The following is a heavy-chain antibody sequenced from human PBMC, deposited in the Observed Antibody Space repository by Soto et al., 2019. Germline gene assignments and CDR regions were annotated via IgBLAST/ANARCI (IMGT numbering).Heavy chain of an antibody. V-gene: IGHV3-23*01. J-gene: IGHJ3*02. D-gene: IGHD2-15*01. Sequence: EVQLLESGGGLVQPGGSLRLSCAASGFTFSSYAMSWVRQAPGKGLEWVSAISGSGGSTYYADSVKGRFTISRDNSKNPLYLQMNSLRAEDTAVYYCASACSGGSCSSPLDAFASWGQGTMVTVSS. CDR1: GFTFSSYA. CDR3: ASACSGGSCSSPLDAFAS. CDR2: ISGSGGST.